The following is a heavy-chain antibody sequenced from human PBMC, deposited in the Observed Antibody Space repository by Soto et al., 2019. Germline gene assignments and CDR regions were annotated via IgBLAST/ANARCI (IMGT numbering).Heavy chain of an antibody. CDR3: AKGKAHTLFGVDTLFDY. D-gene: IGHD3-3*01. Sequence: GGSLRLSCAASGFTFNMYAMSWVRQAPGKGLEWVSLVSGNGGTTNYADSVKGRFTISRDNSQKTLYLQMNSLRAEDTAIYYCAKGKAHTLFGVDTLFDYWGQGTLVTVSS. CDR2: VSGNGGTT. J-gene: IGHJ4*02. V-gene: IGHV3-23*01. CDR1: GFTFNMYA.